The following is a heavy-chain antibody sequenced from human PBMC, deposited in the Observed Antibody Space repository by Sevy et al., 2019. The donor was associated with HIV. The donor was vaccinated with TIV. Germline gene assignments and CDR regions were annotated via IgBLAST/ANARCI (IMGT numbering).Heavy chain of an antibody. D-gene: IGHD3-9*01. CDR2: ISYDGSNK. Sequence: GGSLRLSCAASGFTFSTYGMHWVRQAPGKGLEWVAVISYDGSNKYYAESVKGRFTISRDTSKNTLYLQMNSLRAEDTAVYYCAKDFTGFYGMDVWGQGTTVTVSS. V-gene: IGHV3-30*18. CDR1: GFTFSTYG. J-gene: IGHJ6*02. CDR3: AKDFTGFYGMDV.